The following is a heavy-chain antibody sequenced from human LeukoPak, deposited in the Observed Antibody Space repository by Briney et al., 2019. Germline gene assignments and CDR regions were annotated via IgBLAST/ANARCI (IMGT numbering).Heavy chain of an antibody. J-gene: IGHJ4*02. CDR1: GFTFSSYW. Sequence: GGSLRLSCVASGFTFSSYWMSWVRQAPGKGLEWVANIKPDGSDKDYVDSVKGRFSISRDNSKNLLYLQMNVLRAEDTAVYYCGRGGNWNDFWGRGTLVTVSS. V-gene: IGHV3-7*03. D-gene: IGHD1-1*01. CDR3: GRGGNWNDF. CDR2: IKPDGSDK.